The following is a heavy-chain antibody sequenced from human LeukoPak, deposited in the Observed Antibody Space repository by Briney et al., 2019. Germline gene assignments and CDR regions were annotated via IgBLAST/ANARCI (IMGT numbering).Heavy chain of an antibody. CDR2: VSQSGNT. Sequence: SETLSLTCTLSGDSISSSDHYWVWIRQSPGKGLEWIGSVSQSGNTYYKSSLKSRVTVSIDTSKNEFSLILTSVTAADTAVYYCTRKGSQWDFLVDYWGQGTRVAVSP. CDR3: TRKGSQWDFLVDY. V-gene: IGHV4-39*01. D-gene: IGHD2/OR15-2a*01. J-gene: IGHJ4*02. CDR1: GDSISSSDHY.